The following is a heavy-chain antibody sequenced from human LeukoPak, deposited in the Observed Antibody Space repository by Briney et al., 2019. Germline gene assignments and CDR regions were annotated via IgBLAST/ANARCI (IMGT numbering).Heavy chain of an antibody. CDR2: IDGGGGRT. V-gene: IGHV3-23*01. CDR1: GFAFSSYA. D-gene: IGHD3-22*01. J-gene: IGHJ4*02. CDR3: AKDFYDSSGSRYDY. Sequence: AGGSLRLSCTASGFAFSSYAMSWVRKAPGVGLEWVSAIDGGGGRTWHADSVRGRFTISRDNSKNTLFMQMNSLRAEDTAVYYCAKDFYDSSGSRYDYWGQGTLVTVSS.